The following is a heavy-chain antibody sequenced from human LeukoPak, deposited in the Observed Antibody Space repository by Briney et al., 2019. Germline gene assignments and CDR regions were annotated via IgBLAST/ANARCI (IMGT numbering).Heavy chain of an antibody. J-gene: IGHJ5*02. V-gene: IGHV3-21*01. Sequence: PGGSLRLSCAASGFTFSSYSMNWVRQAPGKGLEWVSSISTSSSYIHYADSVKGRFTISRDNAKNSLYLQMNSLRAEDTAVYYCAREEGDTAMVTAWGQGTLVTVSS. CDR3: AREEGDTAMVTA. D-gene: IGHD5-18*01. CDR1: GFTFSSYS. CDR2: ISTSSSYI.